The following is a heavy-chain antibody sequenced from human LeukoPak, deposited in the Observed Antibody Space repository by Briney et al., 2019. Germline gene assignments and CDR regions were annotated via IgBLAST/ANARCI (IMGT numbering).Heavy chain of an antibody. V-gene: IGHV3-49*03. CDR1: GFTFGDYA. J-gene: IGHJ4*02. Sequence: GGSLRLSCTASGFTFGDYAMSWFRQAPGKGLEWLGFIRSNTYGGTTEYAASVKGRFTISRDDSNSIAYLQMNSLIIEDTAAYFCTRDPHYYHGNPHDFWGQGTRVTVSS. CDR3: TRDPHYYHGNPHDF. CDR2: IRSNTYGGTT. D-gene: IGHD4-23*01.